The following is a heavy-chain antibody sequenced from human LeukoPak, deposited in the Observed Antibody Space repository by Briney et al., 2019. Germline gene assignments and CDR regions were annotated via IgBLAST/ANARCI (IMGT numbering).Heavy chain of an antibody. J-gene: IGHJ4*02. D-gene: IGHD3-10*01. CDR1: GFTFDDYA. CDR2: ISWNSGSI. V-gene: IGHV3-9*01. CDR3: AKLMVRGARGPIDY. Sequence: PGGSLRLSCAASGFTFDDYAMHWVRQAPGKGLEWVSGISWNSGSIGYADSVKGRFTISRDNAKNSLYLQMNSLRAEDTALYYCAKLMVRGARGPIDYWGQGTLVTVSS.